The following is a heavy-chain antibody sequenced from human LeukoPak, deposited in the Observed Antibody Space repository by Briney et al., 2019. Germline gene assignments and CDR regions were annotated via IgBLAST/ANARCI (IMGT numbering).Heavy chain of an antibody. J-gene: IGHJ4*02. Sequence: GGSLRLSCAASGFTFSRYWMSWVRQAPGKGLEWVANIKKDGSEKYYVDSVKGRFTISRDNAKNSLFLQMNSLRAEDTAVYYCARDIGRFYFDYWGQGSLVTVSS. CDR1: GFTFSRYW. CDR3: ARDIGRFYFDY. CDR2: IKKDGSEK. D-gene: IGHD3-16*02. V-gene: IGHV3-7*01.